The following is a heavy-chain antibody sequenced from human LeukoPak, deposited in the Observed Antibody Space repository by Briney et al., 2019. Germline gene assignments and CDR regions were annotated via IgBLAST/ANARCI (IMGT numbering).Heavy chain of an antibody. CDR3: ARFTPQGYGWGGYNRFDP. Sequence: SETLSLTCAVYGGSFSAYYWSWNRQPPGKVLEWIGEITYTGSTNYNPSLESRVTISVDRSKNQFSLNLTSVTAADTAVYYCARFTPQGYGWGGYNRFDPWGQGTLVTVSS. CDR2: ITYTGST. D-gene: IGHD3-16*01. J-gene: IGHJ5*02. V-gene: IGHV4-34*01. CDR1: GGSFSAYY.